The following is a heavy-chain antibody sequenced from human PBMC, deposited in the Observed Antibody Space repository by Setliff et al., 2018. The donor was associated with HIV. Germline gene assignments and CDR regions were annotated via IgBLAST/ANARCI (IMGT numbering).Heavy chain of an antibody. Sequence: PGGSLRLSCAASGFTFSYYYMSGVRQAPGKGLEWVGFIRSKAYGGTTEYAASVKGRFTISRDDSKSLAYLQMNSLKAEDTAVYYCAAMGVEVVSYYYGMDVWGQGTTVTVSS. D-gene: IGHD2-2*01. J-gene: IGHJ6*02. CDR2: IRSKAYGGTT. CDR1: GFTFSYYY. CDR3: AAMGVEVVSYYYGMDV. V-gene: IGHV3-49*04.